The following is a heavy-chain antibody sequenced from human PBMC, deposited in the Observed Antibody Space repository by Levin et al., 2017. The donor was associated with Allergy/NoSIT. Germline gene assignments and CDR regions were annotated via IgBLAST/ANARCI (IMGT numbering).Heavy chain of an antibody. CDR3: AARSGTYPYYFDY. J-gene: IGHJ4*02. D-gene: IGHD1-26*01. Sequence: GESLKISCKASGYTFTSYGISWMRQAPGQGLEWMGWVSTYNGNTNYAQKFQGRVTMSTATSTSTAYMELRSLRSDDTAVYYCAARSGTYPYYFDYWGQGTLVTVSS. V-gene: IGHV1-18*01. CDR1: GYTFTSYG. CDR2: VSTYNGNT.